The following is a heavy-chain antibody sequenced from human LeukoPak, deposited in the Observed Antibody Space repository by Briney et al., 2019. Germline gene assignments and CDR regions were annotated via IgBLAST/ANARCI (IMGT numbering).Heavy chain of an antibody. V-gene: IGHV3-11*01. J-gene: IGHJ5*02. Sequence: GSLRLSCSASGFTFIDYYMSWIRRAPGKGLEWVSYIISSGSTIYYADSVKGRFTISRDNAKNSLYLQMNSLSAADTAVYYCARALAAVGTFGFDRWREGTLVTVSS. CDR3: ARALAAVGTFGFDR. CDR2: IISSGSTI. CDR1: GFTFIDYY. D-gene: IGHD6-13*01.